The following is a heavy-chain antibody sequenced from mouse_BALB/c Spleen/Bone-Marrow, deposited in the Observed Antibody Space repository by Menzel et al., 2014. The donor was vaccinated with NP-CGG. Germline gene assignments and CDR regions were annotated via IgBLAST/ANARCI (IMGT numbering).Heavy chain of an antibody. CDR2: ILPGSGST. CDR3: ARWTTLRYY. Sequence: VQLQQSGAELMKPGASVKISCKDTGYTFSSYWIEWVKQRPGHGLEWIGEILPGSGSTNYNEKFKGKATFTADTSSNTAYMQLSSLTAEDSAVEYCARWTTLRYYLGQGTTLTAPS. CDR1: GYTFSSYW. D-gene: IGHD1-1*01. J-gene: IGHJ2*01. V-gene: IGHV1-9*01.